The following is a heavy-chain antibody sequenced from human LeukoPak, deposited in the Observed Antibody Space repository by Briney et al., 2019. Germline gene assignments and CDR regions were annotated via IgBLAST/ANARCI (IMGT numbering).Heavy chain of an antibody. CDR1: GGTFSSYA. J-gene: IGHJ3*02. Sequence: SVKVSCKASGGTFSSYAISWVRQAPGQGLEWMGGIIPIFGTANYAQKFQGRVTITADESTSTAYMELSSLRSEDTAVYYCARGVDPILRGYCSSTSCYAFDIWGQGTMVTVSS. D-gene: IGHD2-2*01. CDR3: ARGVDPILRGYCSSTSCYAFDI. CDR2: IIPIFGTA. V-gene: IGHV1-69*13.